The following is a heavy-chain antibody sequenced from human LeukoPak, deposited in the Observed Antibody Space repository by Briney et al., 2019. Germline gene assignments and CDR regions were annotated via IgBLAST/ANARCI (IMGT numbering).Heavy chain of an antibody. CDR3: ARGFRSDSSGRKFDC. V-gene: IGHV1-8*01. CDR2: MNPNSGNT. CDR1: GYTFTSND. D-gene: IGHD3-22*01. J-gene: IGHJ4*02. Sequence: ASVKVSCKASGYTFTSNDINCVRQATGQGLEWMGWMNPNSGNTGYASKFQDRVTTTRNTSIGTAYMELSSLGSEDTAMYSCARGFRSDSSGRKFDCWGQGTLVTVSS.